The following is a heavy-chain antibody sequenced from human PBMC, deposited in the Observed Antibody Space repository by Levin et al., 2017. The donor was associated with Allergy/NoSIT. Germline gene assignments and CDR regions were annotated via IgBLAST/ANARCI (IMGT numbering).Heavy chain of an antibody. CDR1: GFTFSSYA. CDR3: ARRMEDIVVVPAAMAKFDY. V-gene: IGHV3-30-3*01. CDR2: ISYDGSNK. J-gene: IGHJ4*02. Sequence: SCAASGFTFSSYAMHWVRQAPGKGLEWVAVISYDGSNKYYADSVKGRFTISRDNSKNTLYLQMNSLRAEDTAVYYCARRMEDIVVVPAAMAKFDYWGQGTLVTVSS. D-gene: IGHD2-2*01.